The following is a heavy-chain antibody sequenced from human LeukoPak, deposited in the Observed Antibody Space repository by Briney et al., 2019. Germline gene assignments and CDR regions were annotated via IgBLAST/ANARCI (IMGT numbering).Heavy chain of an antibody. V-gene: IGHV1-2*02. CDR3: ARARYSSPAGY. Sequence: ASVKVSCKASGYTFTGYYMHWVRQAPGQGLEWMGWINPNSGGTNYAQKFQGRVTMTRDASINTAYMELSSLRSDDTAVYYCARARYSSPAGYWGQGTLVTVSS. D-gene: IGHD6-19*01. CDR2: INPNSGGT. CDR1: GYTFTGYY. J-gene: IGHJ4*02.